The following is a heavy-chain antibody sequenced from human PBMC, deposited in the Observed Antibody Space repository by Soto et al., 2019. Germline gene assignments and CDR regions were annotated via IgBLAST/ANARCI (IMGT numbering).Heavy chain of an antibody. D-gene: IGHD3-22*01. V-gene: IGHV3-11*01. CDR3: ATNYYDGSGHYFIFEH. CDR2: ISGSGTTI. Sequence: QEHLVESGGGLVKPGGSLRLSCAASGFTFSDYYMSWIRQAPGKGLDWVAHISGSGTTIYYADSVKGRFTVSRDNAKNSLFLQMTSLRADDTGVYYCATNYYDGSGHYFIFEHWGQGTLVTVSS. J-gene: IGHJ4*02. CDR1: GFTFSDYY.